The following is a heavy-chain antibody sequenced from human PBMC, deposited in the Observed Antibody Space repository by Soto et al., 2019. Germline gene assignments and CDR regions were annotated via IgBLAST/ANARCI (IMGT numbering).Heavy chain of an antibody. V-gene: IGHV3-13*01. J-gene: IGHJ3*02. Sequence: GGSLRLSCAASGFTFSSYDMHWVRQATGKGLEWVSAIGTAGDTYYPGSVKGRFTISRENAKNSLYLQMNSLRAGDTAVYYCARDGLYSGALDIWGQGTMVTVS. CDR3: ARDGLYSGALDI. CDR1: GFTFSSYD. CDR2: IGTAGDT. D-gene: IGHD3-10*02.